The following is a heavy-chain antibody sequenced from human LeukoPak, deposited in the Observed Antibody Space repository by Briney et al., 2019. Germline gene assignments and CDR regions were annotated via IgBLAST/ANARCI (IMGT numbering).Heavy chain of an antibody. V-gene: IGHV3-48*02. CDR1: GFTFSSYS. CDR2: ISSSSSTI. D-gene: IGHD6-19*01. CDR3: ARDTQWLGLPFDY. J-gene: IGHJ4*02. Sequence: GGSLRLSCAASGFTFSSYSMNWVRQAPGKGLEWVSYISSSSSTIYYADSVKGRVTISRDNAKNSLYLQMNSLRDEDTAVCYCARDTQWLGLPFDYWGQGTLVTVSS.